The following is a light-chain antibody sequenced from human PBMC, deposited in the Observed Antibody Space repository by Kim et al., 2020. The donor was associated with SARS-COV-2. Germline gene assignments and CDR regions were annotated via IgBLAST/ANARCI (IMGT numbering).Light chain of an antibody. CDR2: TAS. Sequence: DIQMTQSPSSLSASVGDRVTITCRASQGIRNELAWYQQKPGRAPNRLIYTASTLQSGVPSRFSGSGSGTEFTLTISSLQPEDFATYYCLQHNSYPRTFGQGTKVDIK. CDR3: LQHNSYPRT. CDR1: QGIRNE. J-gene: IGKJ1*01. V-gene: IGKV1-17*01.